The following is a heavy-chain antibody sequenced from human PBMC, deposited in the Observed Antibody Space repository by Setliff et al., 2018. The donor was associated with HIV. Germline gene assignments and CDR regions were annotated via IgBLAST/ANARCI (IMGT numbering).Heavy chain of an antibody. CDR2: IIPIYGTA. CDR3: ARDSGVSSGWKNWFDS. Sequence: KASGGTFSSYAISWVRQAPGQGLEWMGGIIPIYGTANYAQKFQGRVTITTDESTSTAYMDLSSLRSEDTAVYYCARDSGVSSGWKNWFDSWGKGTTVTVSS. J-gene: IGHJ6*04. CDR1: GGTFSSYA. D-gene: IGHD6-19*01. V-gene: IGHV1-69*05.